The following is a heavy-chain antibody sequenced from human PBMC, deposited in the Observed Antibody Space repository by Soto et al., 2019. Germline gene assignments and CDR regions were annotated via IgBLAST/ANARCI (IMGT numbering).Heavy chain of an antibody. CDR3: ARAIAARPRYYYYGMDV. Sequence: PSQTLSLTCAISGDSVSSNSAAWNWISQSPSRGLEWLGRTYYRSKWYNDYAVSVKSRITINPDTSKNQFSLQLNSVTPEDTAVYYCARAIAARPRYYYYGMDVWGQGTTVTVSS. D-gene: IGHD6-6*01. V-gene: IGHV6-1*01. CDR2: TYYRSKWYN. CDR1: GDSVSSNSAA. J-gene: IGHJ6*02.